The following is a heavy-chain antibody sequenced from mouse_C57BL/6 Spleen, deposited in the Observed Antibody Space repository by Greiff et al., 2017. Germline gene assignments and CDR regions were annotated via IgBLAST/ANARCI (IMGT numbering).Heavy chain of an antibody. CDR2: IRLKSDNYAT. J-gene: IGHJ4*01. V-gene: IGHV6-3*01. Sequence: EVKLLESGGGLVQPGGSMKLSCVASGFTFSNYWMNWVRQSPEKGLEWVAQIRLKSDNYATHYAESVKGRFTISRDDSKSSVYLQMNNLRAEDTGIYYCKGFYYGYDFYAMDYWGQGTSVTVSS. D-gene: IGHD2-2*01. CDR3: KGFYYGYDFYAMDY. CDR1: GFTFSNYW.